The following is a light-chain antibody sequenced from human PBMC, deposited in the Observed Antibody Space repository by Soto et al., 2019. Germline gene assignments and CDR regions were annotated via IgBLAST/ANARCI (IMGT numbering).Light chain of an antibody. J-gene: IGLJ2*01. V-gene: IGLV1-40*01. CDR3: QSFDSSLSVVV. CDR1: SSNIGAGYA. CDR2: DNN. Sequence: QAVVTQPPSVSGAPGQRITISCTGSSSNIGAGYAVHWYQHLPGTAPKLLIFDNNNRPSGVPDRFSGSKSGTSASLAITGRQAEDEADYYCQSFDSSLSVVVFGGGTKVTVL.